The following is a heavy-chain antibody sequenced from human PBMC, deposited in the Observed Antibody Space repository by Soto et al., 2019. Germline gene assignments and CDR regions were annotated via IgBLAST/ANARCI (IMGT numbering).Heavy chain of an antibody. J-gene: IGHJ4*02. CDR3: ARDLGAQYSSSWFDY. CDR2: ISYDGSNK. CDR1: GFTFSSYA. D-gene: IGHD6-13*01. V-gene: IGHV3-30-3*01. Sequence: QVQLVESGGGVVQPGRSLRLSCAAYGFTFSSYAMHWVRQAPGKGLEWVAVISYDGSNKYYADSVKGRFTISRDNSKNTLYLQMNSLRAEDTAVYYCARDLGAQYSSSWFDYWGQGTLVTVSS.